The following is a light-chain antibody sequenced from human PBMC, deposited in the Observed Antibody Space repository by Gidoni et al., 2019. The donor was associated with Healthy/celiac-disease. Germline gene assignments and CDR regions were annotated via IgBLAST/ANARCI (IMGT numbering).Light chain of an antibody. CDR2: GNS. J-gene: IGLJ3*02. CDR1: SSNIGAGYD. CDR3: QSYDSSLSGWV. Sequence: HSVLTQPPSVSGAPGQMVTISCTGSSSNIGAGYDVHWYQQLPGKAPKLRIYGNSKRPSGVYDRFSGYKSGNSAYLAITGLKDEDEADYYCQSYDSSLSGWVFGGGTKLTVL. V-gene: IGLV1-40*01.